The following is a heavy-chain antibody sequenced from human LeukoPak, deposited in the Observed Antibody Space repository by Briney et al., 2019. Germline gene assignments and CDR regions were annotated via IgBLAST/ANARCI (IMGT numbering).Heavy chain of an antibody. D-gene: IGHD3-3*01. Sequence: SETLSLTCTVSGGSISSYYWSWIRQPAGKGLEWIGRIYTSGSTNYNPSLKSRVTMSVDTSKNQFSLKLSSVTAADTAMYYCAREGPVLRFLEWSANPHYYYYMDVWGKGTTVTVSS. CDR3: AREGPVLRFLEWSANPHYYYYMDV. J-gene: IGHJ6*03. CDR2: IYTSGST. V-gene: IGHV4-4*07. CDR1: GGSISSYY.